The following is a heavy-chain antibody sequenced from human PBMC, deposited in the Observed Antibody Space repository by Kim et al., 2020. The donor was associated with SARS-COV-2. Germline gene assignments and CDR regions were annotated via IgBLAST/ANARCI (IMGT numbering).Heavy chain of an antibody. CDR2: IYAGDSDT. V-gene: IGHV5-51*01. Sequence: GESLKISCKGSGYSITNYWIGWVRQMPGKGLEWMGMIYAGDSDTRYSPSFQGQVTISADKSINTAYLQWRSLKASDTAMYYCTRGWWLQNGRYDGMDVWGQGTTVSVSP. J-gene: IGHJ6*01. CDR1: GYSITNYW. CDR3: TRGWWLQNGRYDGMDV. D-gene: IGHD5-12*01.